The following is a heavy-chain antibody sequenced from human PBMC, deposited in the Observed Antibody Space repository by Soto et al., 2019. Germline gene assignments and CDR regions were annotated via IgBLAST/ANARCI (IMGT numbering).Heavy chain of an antibody. J-gene: IGHJ4*02. CDR2: ISYDGSNK. CDR1: GFTFSSYG. Sequence: QVQLVESGGGVVQPGRSLRLSCAASGFTFSSYGMHWVRQAPGKGLEWVAVISYDGSNKYYADSVKGRFTISRDNSKNTLYLQMTSLRAEDTAVYYCAKVMCLASRPDYWGQGTLVTVSS. D-gene: IGHD6-6*01. V-gene: IGHV3-30*18. CDR3: AKVMCLASRPDY.